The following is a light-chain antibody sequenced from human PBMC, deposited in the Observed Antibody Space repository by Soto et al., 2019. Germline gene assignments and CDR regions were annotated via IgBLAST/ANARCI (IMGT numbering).Light chain of an antibody. J-gene: IGKJ3*01. CDR2: LGS. V-gene: IGKV2-28*01. CDR3: MQALHFLS. Sequence: DIVVTQSPLSLPVTPGEPASISCRSSQSLLHSSGYNYLDWYLQKPGQSPQLLIYLGSNRASGVTDRFSGSGSGTHFTLKISRVEAEDVGVYYCMQALHFLSFGPGTKVDIK. CDR1: QSLLHSSGYNY.